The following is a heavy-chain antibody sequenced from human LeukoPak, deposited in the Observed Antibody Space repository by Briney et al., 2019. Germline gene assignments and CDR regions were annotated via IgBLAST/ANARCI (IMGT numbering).Heavy chain of an antibody. J-gene: IGHJ4*02. D-gene: IGHD5-18*01. CDR3: ARRRYSYGYD. CDR2: IYYSGST. CDR1: GGSISSGGYY. V-gene: IGHV4-31*03. Sequence: SETLSLTCTVSGGSISSGGYYWSWIRQHPEKGLEWIGYIYYSGSTYYNPSLKSRVTISVDTSKNQFSLKLSSVTAADTAVYYCARRRYSYGYDWGQGTLVTVSS.